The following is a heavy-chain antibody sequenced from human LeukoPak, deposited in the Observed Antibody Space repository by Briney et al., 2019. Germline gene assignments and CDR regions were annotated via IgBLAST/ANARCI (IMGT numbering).Heavy chain of an antibody. Sequence: ASVKVSCKVSGYTLTELSMHWVRQAPGKGLEWMGGFDPEDGETIYAQKFQGRVTVTEDTSTDTAYMELSSLRSEDTAVYYCAAESAWLAAGDAFDIWGQGTMVTVSS. V-gene: IGHV1-24*01. CDR2: FDPEDGET. D-gene: IGHD6-13*01. CDR1: GYTLTELS. CDR3: AAESAWLAAGDAFDI. J-gene: IGHJ3*02.